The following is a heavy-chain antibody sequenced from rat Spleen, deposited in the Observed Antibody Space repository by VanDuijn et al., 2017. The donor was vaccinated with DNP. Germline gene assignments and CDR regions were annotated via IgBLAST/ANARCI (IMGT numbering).Heavy chain of an antibody. V-gene: IGHV5-7*01. Sequence: EVLLVESDGGLVQPGRSLKLSCAVSGFTFSDYYMAWVRQAPAKGLEWVATLSYNGGTPYYRDSVKGRFTISRDNAQSTLYLQMSKLGSEDTAIYYCARVTYSYVMDAWGQGASVTVSS. J-gene: IGHJ4*01. CDR2: LSYNGGTP. D-gene: IGHD1-9*01. CDR1: GFTFSDYY. CDR3: ARVTYSYVMDA.